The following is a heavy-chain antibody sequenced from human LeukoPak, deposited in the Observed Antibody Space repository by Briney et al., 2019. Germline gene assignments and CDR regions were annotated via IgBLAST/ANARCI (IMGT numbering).Heavy chain of an antibody. V-gene: IGHV4-30-4*01. CDR1: GGAISSGDYF. D-gene: IGHD3-22*01. J-gene: IGHJ4*02. Sequence: KPSETLSLTCTVSGGAISSGDYFWSWIRQPPGKALEWIAYTYRRGSPFYKSSLKSRVTTSVDTSKNQFSLKLSSMTAADTAVYFCARQIRPYDSSNYHGSLRAYYFDFWGQGTQVTVSS. CDR3: ARQIRPYDSSNYHGSLRAYYFDF. CDR2: TYRRGSP.